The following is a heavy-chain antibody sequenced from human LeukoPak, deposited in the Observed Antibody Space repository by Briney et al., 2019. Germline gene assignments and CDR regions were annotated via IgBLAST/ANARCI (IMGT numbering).Heavy chain of an antibody. CDR1: GFAFNSYV. Sequence: GGSLRLSCAASGFAFNSYVIHWVRQAPGKGLEWVAIIWFDGSHEDYVDSVRGRFTISRDNSRNTKYLQMNSLRVEDTALYFCAKEVAFGAGAYDVWGQGTRVTVSS. CDR3: AKEVAFGAGAYDV. CDR2: IWFDGSHE. V-gene: IGHV3-33*06. J-gene: IGHJ3*01. D-gene: IGHD3-10*01.